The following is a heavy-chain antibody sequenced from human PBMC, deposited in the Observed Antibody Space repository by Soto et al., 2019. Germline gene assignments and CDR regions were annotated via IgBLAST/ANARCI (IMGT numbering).Heavy chain of an antibody. D-gene: IGHD4-17*01. J-gene: IGHJ3*01. CDR3: LRAPGDLWFRFDV. CDR1: GFTFSNYW. CDR2: IKADGSST. V-gene: IGHV3-74*01. Sequence: QPGGSLRLSCVGSGFTFSNYWIHWVRQVPGKGLLWVSRIKADGSSTNYADSVNGRFTISRDNARNTVYFQMDSLTVDDTSVYHCLRAPGDLWFRFDVWG.